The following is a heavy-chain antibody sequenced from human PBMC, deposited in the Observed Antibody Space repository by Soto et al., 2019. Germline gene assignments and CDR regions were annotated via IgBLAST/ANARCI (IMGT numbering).Heavy chain of an antibody. V-gene: IGHV4-34*01. CDR3: ARKMVRGVHIDY. CDR2: INHSGST. Sequence: PSETLSLTCAAYGGSFSGYYWSWIRQPPGKGLEWIGEINHSGSTNYNPSLKSRVTISVDTSKNQFSLKLSSVTAADTAVYYCARKMVRGVHIDYWGQGTLVTVSS. J-gene: IGHJ4*02. CDR1: GGSFSGYY. D-gene: IGHD3-10*01.